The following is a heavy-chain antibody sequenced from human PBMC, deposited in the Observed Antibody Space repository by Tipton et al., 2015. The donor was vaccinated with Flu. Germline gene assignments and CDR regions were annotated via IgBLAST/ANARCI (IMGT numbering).Heavy chain of an antibody. J-gene: IGHJ3*02. CDR3: ARALNSGREYTFDI. Sequence: TLSLTCTVSGDSLTNSPYSWGWIRQPPGKGVEWIGTIIQSGNAYYNPSLRSRVTISVDTTKNLFSLNLSSVTATDTAVYYCARALNSGREYTFDIWGRGTVVTVSS. CDR2: IIQSGNA. V-gene: IGHV4-39*07. CDR1: GDSLTNSPYS. D-gene: IGHD1-26*01.